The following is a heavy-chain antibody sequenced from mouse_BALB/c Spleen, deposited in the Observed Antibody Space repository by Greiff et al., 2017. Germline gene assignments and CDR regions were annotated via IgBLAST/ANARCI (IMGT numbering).Heavy chain of an antibody. Sequence: EVQGVESGGDLVKPGGSLKLSCAASGFTFSSYGMSWVRQTPDKRLEWVATISSGGSYTYYPDSVKGRFTISRDNAKNTLYLQMSSLKSEDTAMYYCARWDRYYFDYWGQGTTLTVSS. CDR3: ARWDRYYFDY. CDR2: ISSGGSYT. V-gene: IGHV5-6*01. D-gene: IGHD4-1*01. J-gene: IGHJ2*01. CDR1: GFTFSSYG.